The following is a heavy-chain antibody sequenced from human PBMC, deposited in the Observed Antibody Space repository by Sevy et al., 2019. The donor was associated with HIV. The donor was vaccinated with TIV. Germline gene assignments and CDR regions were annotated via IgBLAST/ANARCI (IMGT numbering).Heavy chain of an antibody. CDR1: GFTFSSYG. V-gene: IGHV3-33*01. J-gene: IGHJ6*02. CDR3: ARDRHCSSTSCYYYYYYYGMDV. CDR2: IWYDGSNK. D-gene: IGHD2-2*01. Sequence: EGSLRLSCAASGFTFSSYGMHWVRQAPGKGLEWVAVIWYDGSNKYYADSVKGRFTISRDNSKNTLYLQMNSLRAEDTAVYYCARDRHCSSTSCYYYYYYYGMDVWGQGTTVTVSS.